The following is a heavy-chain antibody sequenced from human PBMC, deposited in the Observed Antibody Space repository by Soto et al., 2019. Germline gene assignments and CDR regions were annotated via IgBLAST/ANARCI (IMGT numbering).Heavy chain of an antibody. CDR1: GYTFTSYD. Sequence: QVQLVQSGAEVKKPGASVKVSCKASGYTFTSYDINWVRQATGQGLEWMGWMNPNSGNTGYAQKFQGRVTMTRNTSITTAYMEPRSLRSEDTAVYYCASRLYRPAPYYYYYGMALWGQGTTVTLSS. CDR2: MNPNSGNT. V-gene: IGHV1-8*01. CDR3: ASRLYRPAPYYYYYGMAL. J-gene: IGHJ6*02. D-gene: IGHD3-16*02.